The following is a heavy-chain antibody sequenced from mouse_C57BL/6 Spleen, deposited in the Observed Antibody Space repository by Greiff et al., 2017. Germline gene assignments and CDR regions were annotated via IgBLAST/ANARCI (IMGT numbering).Heavy chain of an antibody. Sequence: EVKLQESGGDLVKPGGSLKLSCAASGFTFSSYGMSWVRQTPDKRLEWVATISSGGSYTYYPDSVKGRFTISRDNAKNTLYLQMSSLKSEDTAMYYCARHDYDGYWGQGTTLTVSS. D-gene: IGHD2-4*01. CDR1: GFTFSSYG. CDR2: ISSGGSYT. J-gene: IGHJ2*01. CDR3: ARHDYDGY. V-gene: IGHV5-6*01.